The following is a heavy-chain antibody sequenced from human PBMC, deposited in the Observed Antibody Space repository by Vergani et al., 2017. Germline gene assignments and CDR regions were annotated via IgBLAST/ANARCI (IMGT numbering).Heavy chain of an antibody. J-gene: IGHJ4*02. CDR3: ASNPRLGGDVVDS. V-gene: IGHV4-61*02. CDR1: GESIRSGSHY. Sequence: QVKLQESGPGLLKPSQTLSLTCTVSGESIRSGSHYWSWIRQPAGKGPEWIGHIHTGGSTDLNPSFKSRVSISVDTSKSQFSLKLTSVTAADTAVYFCASNPRLGGDVVDSWGQGTLVTVSS. D-gene: IGHD3-16*01. CDR2: IHTGGST.